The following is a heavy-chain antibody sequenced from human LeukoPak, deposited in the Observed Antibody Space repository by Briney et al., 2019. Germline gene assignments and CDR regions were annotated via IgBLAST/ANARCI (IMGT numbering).Heavy chain of an antibody. V-gene: IGHV3-23*01. J-gene: IGHJ4*02. Sequence: GGSLRLSCAASGFTFSGYAMSWVRQAPGKGLEWVSAISGSGGSTYYADSVKGRFTISRDNSKNTLYLQMNSLRAEDTAVYYCAKGPDILNGWYYFDYWGQGTLVTVSS. CDR2: ISGSGGST. CDR3: AKGPDILNGWYYFDY. D-gene: IGHD6-19*01. CDR1: GFTFSGYA.